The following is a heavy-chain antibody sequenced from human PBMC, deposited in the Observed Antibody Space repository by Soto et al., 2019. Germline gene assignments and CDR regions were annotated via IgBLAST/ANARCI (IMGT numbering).Heavy chain of an antibody. CDR1: RFTFSSYA. J-gene: IGHJ4*02. D-gene: IGHD3-3*01. V-gene: IGHV3-23*01. CDR2: IRASGDNT. Sequence: EVQLLESGGDLVQPGGSLRLSCAASRFTFSSYAMSWVRQAPGKGLEWVSAIRASGDNTYYADSVKGRFTISRDNSKNTLYLQMNNLRAEDTAIYYCADGGEWSFNFEYWGQGTLVTVSS. CDR3: ADGGEWSFNFEY.